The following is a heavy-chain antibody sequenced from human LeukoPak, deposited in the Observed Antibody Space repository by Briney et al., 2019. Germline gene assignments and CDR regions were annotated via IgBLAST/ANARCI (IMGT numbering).Heavy chain of an antibody. CDR1: GFTFSSYW. CDR3: TATGRSIAVAGTNAFDI. V-gene: IGHV3-74*01. CDR2: INSDGSST. D-gene: IGHD6-19*01. J-gene: IGHJ3*02. Sequence: GGSLRLSCAASGFTFSSYWMHWVRQAPGKGLVWVSRINSDGSSTSCADSVKGRFTISRDNAKNTLYLQMNSLKTEDTAVYYCTATGRSIAVAGTNAFDIWGQGTMVTVSS.